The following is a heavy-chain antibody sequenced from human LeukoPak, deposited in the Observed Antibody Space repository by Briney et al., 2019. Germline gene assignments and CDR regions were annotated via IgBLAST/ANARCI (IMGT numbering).Heavy chain of an antibody. Sequence: GGSLRLSCAASGFTFSSCAMSWVRQAPGKGLEWVSAISGSGGSTYYADSVKGRFTISRDNSKNTLYLQMNSLRAEDTAVYYCAKSRDIPVAGISDYWGQGTLVTVSS. CDR1: GFTFSSCA. V-gene: IGHV3-23*01. J-gene: IGHJ4*02. CDR3: AKSRDIPVAGISDY. D-gene: IGHD6-19*01. CDR2: ISGSGGST.